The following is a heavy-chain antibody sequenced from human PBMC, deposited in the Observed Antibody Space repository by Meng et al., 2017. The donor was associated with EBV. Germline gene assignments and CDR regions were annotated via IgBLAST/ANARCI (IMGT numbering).Heavy chain of an antibody. V-gene: IGHV3-53*01. CDR1: VFTVSSNY. Sequence: EVQLGESGGGLIQPGGSLSLSCAASVFTVSSNYKSWVRQAPGKGLEWVSVIYSGGSTYYADSVKGRFTISRDNSKNTLYLQMNSLRAEDTAVYYCAKHRLGPLDYWGQGTLVTVSS. J-gene: IGHJ4*02. CDR2: IYSGGST. D-gene: IGHD5-12*01. CDR3: AKHRLGPLDY.